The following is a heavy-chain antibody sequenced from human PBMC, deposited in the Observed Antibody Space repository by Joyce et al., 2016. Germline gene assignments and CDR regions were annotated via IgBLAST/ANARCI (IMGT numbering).Heavy chain of an antibody. Sequence: QVQLQESDPGLVKPSETLSLTCIVSGGSISTSNYHLGWIRQPPGKGLGWVGVIYYSGSTYYNPALKSRVTISGHTSWNQLSLNLNSVTAADTAVYYCARAGDYSGYISGFDVWGQGTMVTVSS. J-gene: IGHJ3*01. D-gene: IGHD5-12*01. CDR3: ARAGDYSGYISGFDV. V-gene: IGHV4-39*07. CDR1: GGSISTSNYH. CDR2: IYYSGST.